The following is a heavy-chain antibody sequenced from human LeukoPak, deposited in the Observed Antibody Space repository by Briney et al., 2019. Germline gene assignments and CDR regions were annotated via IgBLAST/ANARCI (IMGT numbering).Heavy chain of an antibody. D-gene: IGHD2-2*01. V-gene: IGHV1-69*02. Sequence: SVKVSCKASGGTFISYTTSWVRQAPGQGLEWMGRIIPILGIANYAQKFQGRVTITADKSTSTAYMELSSLRSEDTAVYYCATVVVPAAIGYWGQGTLVTVSS. CDR1: GGTFISYT. CDR3: ATVVVPAAIGY. J-gene: IGHJ4*02. CDR2: IIPILGIA.